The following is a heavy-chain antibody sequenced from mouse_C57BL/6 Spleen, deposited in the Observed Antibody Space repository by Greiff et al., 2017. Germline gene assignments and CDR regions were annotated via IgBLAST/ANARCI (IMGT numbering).Heavy chain of an antibody. J-gene: IGHJ4*01. Sequence: EVQLQQSGPELVKPGASVKISCKASGYSFTGYYMNWVKQSPEKSLEWIGEINPSTGGTTYNQKFKAKATLTVDKSSSTAYMQLKSLTSEDSAVYYCARGGSNYYAMDYWGQGTSVTVSS. CDR3: ARGGSNYYAMDY. CDR2: INPSTGGT. CDR1: GYSFTGYY. V-gene: IGHV1-42*01. D-gene: IGHD1-1*01.